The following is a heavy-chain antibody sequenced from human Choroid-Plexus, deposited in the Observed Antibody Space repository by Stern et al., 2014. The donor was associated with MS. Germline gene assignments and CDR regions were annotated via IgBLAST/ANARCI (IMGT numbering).Heavy chain of an antibody. CDR1: GFTFGSCA. CDR3: AKDRQYLTYFFDH. V-gene: IGHV3-30*18. J-gene: IGHJ5*02. Sequence: VQLVESGGGVVQQGRPLRRSCVAAGFTFGSCAMHWVRQAPGKGLEWGAGVSYDGSNKYYADSVKGRFTISRDNSQNTLYMQMSSLRPEDTAVYYCAKDRQYLTYFFDHWGQGSLVTVSS. D-gene: IGHD2/OR15-2a*01. CDR2: VSYDGSNK.